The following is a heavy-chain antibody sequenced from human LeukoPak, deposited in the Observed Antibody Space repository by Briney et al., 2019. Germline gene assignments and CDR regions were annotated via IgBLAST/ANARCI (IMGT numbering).Heavy chain of an antibody. J-gene: IGHJ4*02. CDR1: GGSISSYY. V-gene: IGHV4-59*08. D-gene: IGHD3-22*01. CDR3: ARHPLLPMYFFDY. CDR2: IYYSGST. Sequence: SETLSLTCTVSGGSISSYYWSWIRQPPGKGLEWIGYIYYSGSTYYNPSLKSRVTISVDTSKNQFSLKLTSVTAADTAVYYCARHPLLPMYFFDYWGQGTLVTVSS.